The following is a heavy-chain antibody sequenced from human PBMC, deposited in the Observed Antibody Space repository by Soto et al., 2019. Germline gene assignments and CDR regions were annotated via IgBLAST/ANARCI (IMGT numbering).Heavy chain of an antibody. CDR1: GGTFSSYA. CDR2: IIPIFGTA. Sequence: SVKVSCKASGGTFSSYAISWVRQAPGQGLEWMGGIIPIFGTANYAQKFQGRVTITADESTSTAYMELSSLRSEDTAVYYCAREVRRITIFGVVIISGYYYYGMDVWG. CDR3: AREVRRITIFGVVIISGYYYYGMDV. V-gene: IGHV1-69*13. J-gene: IGHJ6*02. D-gene: IGHD3-3*01.